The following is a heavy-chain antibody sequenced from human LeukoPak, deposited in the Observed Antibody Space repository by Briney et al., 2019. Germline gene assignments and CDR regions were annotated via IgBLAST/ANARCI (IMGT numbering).Heavy chain of an antibody. V-gene: IGHV1-8*03. CDR2: MNPNSGNT. J-gene: IGHJ5*02. D-gene: IGHD2-2*01. CDR3: ATHCSSTSCPYSWFDP. Sequence: ASVKVSCKASGYTFTSYDINWVRQATGQGLEWMGWMNPNSGNTGYAQKFQGRVTITRNTSISTAYMELSSLRSEDTAVYYCATHCSSTSCPYSWFDPWGQGTLVTVSS. CDR1: GYTFTSYD.